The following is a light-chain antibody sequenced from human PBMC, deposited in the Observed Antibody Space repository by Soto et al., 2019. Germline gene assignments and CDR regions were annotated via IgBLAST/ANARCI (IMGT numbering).Light chain of an antibody. J-gene: IGKJ3*01. CDR3: PHYDNSPPSVT. Sequence: EIGLTQSPDTLSLSPGERATLSCRASQSVSSDYLAWYQQKPGQAPRLLIYGASRRATGIPDRFSGSGSGTDFILTISRLEPADFAVYCCPHYDNSPPSVTFGPGTKVDMK. CDR2: GAS. CDR1: QSVSSDY. V-gene: IGKV3-20*01.